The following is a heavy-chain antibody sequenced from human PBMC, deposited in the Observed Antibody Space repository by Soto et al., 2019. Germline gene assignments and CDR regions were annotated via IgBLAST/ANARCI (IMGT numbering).Heavy chain of an antibody. D-gene: IGHD1-26*01. V-gene: IGHV4-4*02. CDR3: ARVYSGSYSDS. J-gene: IGHJ4*02. Sequence: SETLSLTCAVSGASIRSNNRWSWVRQPPGKGLEWIGEIFHIGSTNYNPSLKTRLTISVDKSKNQFSLKLSSVTAADTAIYYCARVYSGSYSDSWGRGTLVTVSS. CDR2: IFHIGST. CDR1: GASIRSNNR.